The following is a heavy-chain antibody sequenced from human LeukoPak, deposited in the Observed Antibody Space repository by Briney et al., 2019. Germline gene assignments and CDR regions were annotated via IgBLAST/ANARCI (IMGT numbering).Heavy chain of an antibody. V-gene: IGHV3-7*03. J-gene: IGHJ4*02. Sequence: GGSLRLSCAASGFTFSSYWMSWVRQAPGKGLEWMANIKQDGSEKYYVDSVKGRFTISRDNAKNSLYLQMNSLRAEDTAVYYCARGTDYGDDYFDYWGQGTLVTVSS. CDR3: ARGTDYGDDYFDY. D-gene: IGHD4-17*01. CDR1: GFTFSSYW. CDR2: IKQDGSEK.